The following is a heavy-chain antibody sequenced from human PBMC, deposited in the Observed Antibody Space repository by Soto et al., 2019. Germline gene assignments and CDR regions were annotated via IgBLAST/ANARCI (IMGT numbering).Heavy chain of an antibody. V-gene: IGHV4-39*01. CDR1: GASIITDNYF. J-gene: IGHJ4*02. CDR3: ARRRASDYGGNHQPYYFDR. Sequence: PSETLSLTCTVSGASIITDNYFWVWIRQSPRRGLELIGSISYSGRTYDNPSLQSRVTISIDASKNQFSLKLTSVTTADTAVYYCARRRASDYGGNHQPYYFDRRGQGALLTVSS. D-gene: IGHD4-17*01. CDR2: ISYSGRT.